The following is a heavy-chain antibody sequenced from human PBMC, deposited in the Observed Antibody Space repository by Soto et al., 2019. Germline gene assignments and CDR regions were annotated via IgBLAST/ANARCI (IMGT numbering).Heavy chain of an antibody. CDR2: IYHSGST. V-gene: IGHV4-4*02. CDR3: ARDRGGRFSDIVATIWD. CDR1: GGSISSSNW. D-gene: IGHD5-12*01. J-gene: IGHJ4*02. Sequence: SETLSLTCAVSGGSISSSNWWSWVRQPPGKGLEWIGEIYHSGSTNYNPSLKSRVTISVDKSKNQFSLKLSSVTAADTAVYYCARDRGGRFSDIVATIWDWGQGTLVTVSS.